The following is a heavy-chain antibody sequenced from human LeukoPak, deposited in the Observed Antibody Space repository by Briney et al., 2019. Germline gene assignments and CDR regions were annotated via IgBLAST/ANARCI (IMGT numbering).Heavy chain of an antibody. V-gene: IGHV3-23*01. CDR2: ISGSGDAT. Sequence: GGSLRLSCVASGLTFTSYGMSWVRQAPGKRLEWVSGISGSGDATYYADSVKGRFTISRDNSKKTLYLQMNSLRAEETAVYYCAKLRGLSSSSENNWFDPWGQGTLVTVSS. CDR1: GLTFTSYG. J-gene: IGHJ5*02. CDR3: AKLRGLSSSSENNWFDP. D-gene: IGHD6-6*01.